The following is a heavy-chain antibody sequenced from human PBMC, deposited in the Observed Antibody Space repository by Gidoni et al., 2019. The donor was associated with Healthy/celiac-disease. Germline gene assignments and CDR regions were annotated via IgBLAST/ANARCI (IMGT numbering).Heavy chain of an antibody. CDR2: ISGSGGST. CDR1: GFTFSSYA. V-gene: IGHV3-23*01. J-gene: IGHJ4*02. CDR3: AKDLLVVGVFDY. D-gene: IGHD2-21*01. Sequence: EVQLLESGGCLVHPGGSLRLSCAASGFTFSSYAMSWVRQAPGKGLEWVSAISGSGGSTYYADSVKGRFTISRDNSKNTLYLQMNSLRAEDTAVYYCAKDLLVVGVFDYWGQGTLVTVSS.